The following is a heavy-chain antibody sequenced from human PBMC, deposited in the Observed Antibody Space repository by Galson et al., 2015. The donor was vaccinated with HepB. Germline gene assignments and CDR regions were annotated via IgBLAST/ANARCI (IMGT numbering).Heavy chain of an antibody. CDR3: AIPSGVSSNSPWVAV. D-gene: IGHD2-2*01. V-gene: IGHV3-15*07. J-gene: IGHJ6*04. CDR1: GLTFSNAW. Sequence: SLRLSCAASGLTFSNAWMYWVRQAPGKGLEWVGRIKSKASGGTTDYGAPVQGRFTISRDDSKSTVYLQMSSLKTEDTAVYYCAIPSGVSSNSPWVAVWGKGTTVTVSS. CDR2: IKSKASGGTT.